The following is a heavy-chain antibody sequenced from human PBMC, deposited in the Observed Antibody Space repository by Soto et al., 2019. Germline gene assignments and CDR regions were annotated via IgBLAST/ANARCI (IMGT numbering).Heavy chain of an antibody. V-gene: IGHV4-39*01. J-gene: IGHJ4*02. CDR2: IYYSGNT. CDR1: GGSISSSNYY. CDR3: ARQPKNCNSASCYSAHFDY. Sequence: QLQLQESGPGLVKPSETLSLTCTVSGGSISSSNYYWAWIRQPPVKGLEWIGTIYYSGNTYYNPSLKSRVTISVDTSKNLFTLKMNSVTAADKAVYYCARQPKNCNSASCYSAHFDYWRQGTLDTVSS. D-gene: IGHD2-2*02.